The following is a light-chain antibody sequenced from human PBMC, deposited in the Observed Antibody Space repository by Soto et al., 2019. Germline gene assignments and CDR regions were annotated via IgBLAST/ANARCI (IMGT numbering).Light chain of an antibody. Sequence: QSALTQVASVSGSPGQSITISCTGTSSDVGGYNSVSWYHQHPGKAPKLMIYNVDYRPSGVSNRFSGSKSGNTASLTISGLQAEDEANYYCSSYTNSSTVVFGGGNKVTVL. V-gene: IGLV2-14*03. CDR1: SSDVGGYNS. CDR3: SSYTNSSTVV. CDR2: NVD. J-gene: IGLJ2*01.